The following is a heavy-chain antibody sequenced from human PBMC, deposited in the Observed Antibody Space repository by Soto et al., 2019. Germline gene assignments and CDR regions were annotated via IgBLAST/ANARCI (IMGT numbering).Heavy chain of an antibody. V-gene: IGHV4-59*01. CDR2: TYSSGST. D-gene: IGHD4-17*01. CDR1: GGYISGYY. Sequence: QVQLQESGPGLVKPAETLSLTCTVSGGYISGYYWTCIRQPPGKGLEWIGFTYSSGSTTSNPSLKSRVSISIDTSRKEFSLKLTSVTPADTAVYYCARGGDYADPFDFWGQGTLVTVSS. J-gene: IGHJ4*02. CDR3: ARGGDYADPFDF.